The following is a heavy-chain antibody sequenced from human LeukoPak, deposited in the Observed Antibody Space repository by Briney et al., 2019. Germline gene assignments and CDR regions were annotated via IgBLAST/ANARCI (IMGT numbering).Heavy chain of an antibody. J-gene: IGHJ4*02. D-gene: IGHD3-3*01. CDR1: GYTFTSYG. CDR3: ARDEYYDFWSGYYNGLYYFDY. Sequence: ASVKVSCKASGYTFTSYGISWVRQAPGQGLEWMGWISAYNGNTNYAQKLQGRVTMTTDTSTSTAYMGLRSLRSDDTAAYYCARDEYYDFWSGYYNGLYYFDYWGQGTLVTVSS. V-gene: IGHV1-18*01. CDR2: ISAYNGNT.